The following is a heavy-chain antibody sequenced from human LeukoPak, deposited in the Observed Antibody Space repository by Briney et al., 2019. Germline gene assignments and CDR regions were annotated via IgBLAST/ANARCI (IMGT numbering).Heavy chain of an antibody. D-gene: IGHD3-10*02. Sequence: PSETLSLPFSVSGGSISSYYWSWFRRPPGKGLEWIEYIYYSGSTNYNPSLKSRVTISVDTSKNQFSLKLSSVTAADTAVYYCARHPGISSVRVVLYYGIDVWGQGTTVTVSS. J-gene: IGHJ6*02. CDR1: GGSISSYY. CDR2: IYYSGST. V-gene: IGHV4-59*08. CDR3: ARHPGISSVRVVLYYGIDV.